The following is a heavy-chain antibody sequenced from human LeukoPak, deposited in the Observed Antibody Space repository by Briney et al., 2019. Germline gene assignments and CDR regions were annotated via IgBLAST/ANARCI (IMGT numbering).Heavy chain of an antibody. D-gene: IGHD5-18*01. CDR2: IDPSDSET. CDR1: GYSFPSYW. CDR3: ARQTAMGRSGDY. J-gene: IGHJ4*02. Sequence: GESLKISCKASGYSFPSYWIGSVRQMPGKGLEWMGIIDPSDSETRYTPSFQGQVTISVDKSLTTADLQWNSLKASDTAMYYCARQTAMGRSGDYWGQGTLATVSS. V-gene: IGHV5-51*01.